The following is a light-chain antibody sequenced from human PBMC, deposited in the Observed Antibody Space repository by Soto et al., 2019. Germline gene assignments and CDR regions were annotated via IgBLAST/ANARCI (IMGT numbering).Light chain of an antibody. CDR2: LEGSGSY. CDR1: SGHSSYI. Sequence: QLVLTQPSSASASLGSSVKLTCTLSSGHSSYIIAWHQQQPGKAPRYLMKLEGSGSYNKGSGVPDRFSGSSSGADRYLTISNLQFEDEADYYCETWDSNTRVFGTGTKVTVL. CDR3: ETWDSNTRV. V-gene: IGLV4-60*02. J-gene: IGLJ1*01.